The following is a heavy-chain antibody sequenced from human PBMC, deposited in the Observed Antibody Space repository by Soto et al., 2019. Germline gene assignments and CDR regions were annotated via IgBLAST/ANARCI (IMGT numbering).Heavy chain of an antibody. Sequence: SETLSLTCAVYGGSFSGYYWSWIRQPPGKGLEWIGEINHSGSTNYNPSLKSRVTISVDTSKNQFSLKLSSVTAADTAVYYCARGRRIWGQGTMVTVSS. J-gene: IGHJ3*02. CDR2: INHSGST. V-gene: IGHV4-34*01. CDR3: ARGRRI. CDR1: GGSFSGYY.